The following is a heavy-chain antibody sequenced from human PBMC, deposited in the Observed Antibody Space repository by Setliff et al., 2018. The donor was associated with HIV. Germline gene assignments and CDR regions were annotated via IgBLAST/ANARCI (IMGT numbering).Heavy chain of an antibody. CDR1: GFTFSSYW. CDR3: ARDRVESLWFGDLNYMDV. CDR2: IKEDGSEK. Sequence: GGSLRLSCAASGFTFSSYWMSWVRQAPGKGLEYVAIIKEDGSEKYYVDSVKGRFTTSRDNSKNSLYLEMNSLRAEDTAVYYCARDRVESLWFGDLNYMDVWGKGTTVTVSS. J-gene: IGHJ6*03. D-gene: IGHD3-10*01. V-gene: IGHV3-7*03.